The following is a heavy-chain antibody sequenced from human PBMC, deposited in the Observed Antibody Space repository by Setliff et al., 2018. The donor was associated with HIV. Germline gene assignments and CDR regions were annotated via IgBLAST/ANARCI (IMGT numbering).Heavy chain of an antibody. CDR2: INPNSGGT. Sequence: ASVKVSCKTSGYTFTGYHMHWVRQAPGQGLEWMGWINPNSGGTIYAQKFQDRVTMTRDTSSSTAYMELSRLRSDDTAVYYCATGRDSSGYYFVADYWGRGTLVTVS. D-gene: IGHD3-22*01. J-gene: IGHJ4*02. CDR1: GYTFTGYH. CDR3: ATGRDSSGYYFVADY. V-gene: IGHV1-2*02.